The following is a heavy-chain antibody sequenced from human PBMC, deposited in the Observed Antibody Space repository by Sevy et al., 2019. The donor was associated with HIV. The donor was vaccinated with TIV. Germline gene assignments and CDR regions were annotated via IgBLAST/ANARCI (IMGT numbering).Heavy chain of an antibody. CDR1: GFTFSNYW. Sequence: GGSLRLSCAASGFTFSNYWMSWVRQAPGKGLEWVANIKEDGSENYYVDSVKGRFTISRDNAKNSLYLQMNSLRAEDTAVYYCARVGGCSNTSCFAYCFDPWGQGTLVTVSS. CDR3: ARVGGCSNTSCFAYCFDP. J-gene: IGHJ5*02. CDR2: IKEDGSEN. D-gene: IGHD2-2*01. V-gene: IGHV3-7*03.